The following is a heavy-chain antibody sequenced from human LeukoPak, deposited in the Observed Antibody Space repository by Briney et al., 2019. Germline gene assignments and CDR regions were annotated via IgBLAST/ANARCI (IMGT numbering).Heavy chain of an antibody. CDR2: INSDGSTT. V-gene: IGHV3-74*01. J-gene: IGHJ4*02. CDR1: GFTFSSYW. Sequence: TGGSLRLSCVASGFTFSSYWMHWVRQAPGKGLVWVSRINSDGSTTSYADSVKGRFTLSRDNAKNKLYLQMNSLRVEDTAGYYCARDRPVVCSSTSCYPRFDYWGQGTLVTVSS. CDR3: ARDRPVVCSSTSCYPRFDY. D-gene: IGHD2-2*01.